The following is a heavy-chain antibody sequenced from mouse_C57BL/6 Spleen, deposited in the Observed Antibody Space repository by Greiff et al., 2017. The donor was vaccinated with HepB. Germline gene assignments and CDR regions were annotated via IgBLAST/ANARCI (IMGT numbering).Heavy chain of an antibody. V-gene: IGHV1-82*01. CDR3: ARAITTPVGAMDY. Sequence: QVQLQQSGPELVKPGASVKISCKASGYAFSSSWMNWVKQRPGKGLEWIGRIYPGDGDTNYNGKFKGKATLTADKSSSTAYMQLSSLTSADSAVYFCARAITTPVGAMDYWGQGTSVTVSS. CDR2: IYPGDGDT. CDR1: GYAFSSSW. J-gene: IGHJ4*01. D-gene: IGHD1-1*01.